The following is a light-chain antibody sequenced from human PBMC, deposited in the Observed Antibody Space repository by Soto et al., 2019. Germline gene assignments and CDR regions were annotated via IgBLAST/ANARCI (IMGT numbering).Light chain of an antibody. Sequence: QSALTQPASVSGSPGQSITISCTGTSSDVGGYNYVSWYQQHPGKAPKLMMYDVSNRPSGVSNRFSGSKSGNTASLTISGLQAEYEADYYCSSYTSSSTPYVFGTGTKVTVL. CDR1: SSDVGGYNY. CDR3: SSYTSSSTPYV. J-gene: IGLJ1*01. V-gene: IGLV2-14*01. CDR2: DVS.